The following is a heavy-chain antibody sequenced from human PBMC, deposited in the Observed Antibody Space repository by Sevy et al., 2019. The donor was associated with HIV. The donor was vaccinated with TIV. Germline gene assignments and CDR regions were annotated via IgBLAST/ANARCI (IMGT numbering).Heavy chain of an antibody. Sequence: ASVKVSCKTYGDTFSTNSINWVRQAPGRGLEWLGGIIPVIVASNYAQKFRDRVTITADASTTTVYMEMSGLKSDDTAVYYCARERVDTSMVSFDFWGQGTLVTVSS. CDR1: GDTFSTNS. J-gene: IGHJ4*02. CDR2: IIPVIVAS. CDR3: ARERVDTSMVSFDF. D-gene: IGHD5-18*01. V-gene: IGHV1-69*13.